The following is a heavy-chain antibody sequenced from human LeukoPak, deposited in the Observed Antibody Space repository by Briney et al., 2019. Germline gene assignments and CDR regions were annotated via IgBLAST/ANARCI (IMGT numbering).Heavy chain of an antibody. J-gene: IGHJ4*02. CDR1: GFTFSSYA. D-gene: IGHD2-8*01. CDR3: AKDTSIGRYCSNGVCSPFDY. CDR2: ISETGGTT. V-gene: IGHV3-23*01. Sequence: GGSLRLSYAGSGFTFSSYAMSWVRQAPGKGLEWVSAISETGGTTYDADSVKGRFTISRDNSKSTLYLQMNSLRAEDTAVYYCAKDTSIGRYCSNGVCSPFDYWGQGTLVTVSS.